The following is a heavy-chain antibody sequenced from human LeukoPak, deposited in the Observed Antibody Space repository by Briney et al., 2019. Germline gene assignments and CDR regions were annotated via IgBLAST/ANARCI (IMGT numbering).Heavy chain of an antibody. V-gene: IGHV3-64*01. CDR2: ISSNGGST. Sequence: GGSLRLSCAASGFTFSSYAMHGVRQAPGKELEYVSAISSNGGSTYYANSVKGRFTISRDNSKNTLYLQMGSLRAEDMAVYYCARGYVVVPAAIGYWGQGTLVPVSS. CDR1: GFTFSSYA. J-gene: IGHJ4*02. CDR3: ARGYVVVPAAIGY. D-gene: IGHD2-2*02.